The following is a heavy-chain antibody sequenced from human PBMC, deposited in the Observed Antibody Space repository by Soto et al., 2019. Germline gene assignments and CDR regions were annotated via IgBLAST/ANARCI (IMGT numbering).Heavy chain of an antibody. CDR2: VEPSTGRT. D-gene: IGHD3-10*01. CDR3: ARGVSAGVHY. CDR1: GYSFTSLD. Sequence: QLQLVQSGAEVREPGASVKVSCKTSGYSFTSLDINWVRQTAGQGLEWMGWVEPSTGRTGYAQKFQGRVTMTRDTSINTAYMELTTLPSDDTAFYYCARGVSAGVHYWGQGTLVTVSS. V-gene: IGHV1-8*01. J-gene: IGHJ4*02.